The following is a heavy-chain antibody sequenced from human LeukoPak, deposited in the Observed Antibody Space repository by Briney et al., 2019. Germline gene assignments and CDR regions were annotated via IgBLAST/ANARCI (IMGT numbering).Heavy chain of an antibody. CDR1: GGSISSGDYY. V-gene: IGHV4-30-4*01. CDR3: ARETGLYYFDY. CDR2: IYYSGST. D-gene: IGHD1-14*01. J-gene: IGHJ4*02. Sequence: SETLSLTCTVSGGSISSGDYYWTWIRQPPGKGLERIGHIYYSGSTYYNPPLKSRVTISVDTSKNQFSLKLSSVTAADTAVYFCARETGLYYFDYWGQGTLVTVSS.